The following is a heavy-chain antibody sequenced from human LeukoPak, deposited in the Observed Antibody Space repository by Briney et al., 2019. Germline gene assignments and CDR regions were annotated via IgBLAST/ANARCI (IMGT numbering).Heavy chain of an antibody. J-gene: IGHJ4*02. V-gene: IGHV3-11*01. CDR1: ESHA. D-gene: IGHD4-11*01. Sequence: GGSLRLSCAASESHAMSWIRQAPGKGLEWVSYISSSGSTIYYADSVKGRFTISRDNAKNSLYLQMNSLRAEDTAVYYCARAPRTTDFDYWGQGTLVTVSS. CDR3: ARAPRTTDFDY. CDR2: ISSSGSTI.